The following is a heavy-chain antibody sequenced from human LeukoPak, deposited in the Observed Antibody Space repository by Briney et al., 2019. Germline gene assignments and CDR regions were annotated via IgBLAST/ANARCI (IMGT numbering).Heavy chain of an antibody. D-gene: IGHD4-23*01. Sequence: ASVKVSCKASGYTFSSYDINWVRQATGQGLEWMGWMNPNSGNTGYAQKFQGRVNMTRNTSISTAYMELSSLRSEDTAVYYCARDNSVEDTAWWFDPWGQGTLVTVSS. CDR3: ARDNSVEDTAWWFDP. CDR2: MNPNSGNT. J-gene: IGHJ5*02. V-gene: IGHV1-8*01. CDR1: GYTFSSYD.